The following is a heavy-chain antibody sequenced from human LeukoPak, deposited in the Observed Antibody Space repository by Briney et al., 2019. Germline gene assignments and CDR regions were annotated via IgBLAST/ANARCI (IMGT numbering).Heavy chain of an antibody. CDR3: ARDRDYDSSGYYSYYFDY. Sequence: GGSLRLSCAASGFTFSSYWMSWVRQAPGKGLEWVANIKQDGSEKYYVDSVKGRFTISRDNAKNSLYLQMNSLRAEDTAVYYCARDRDYDSSGYYSYYFDYWGQGTLVTVSS. V-gene: IGHV3-7*01. CDR1: GFTFSSYW. D-gene: IGHD3-22*01. J-gene: IGHJ4*02. CDR2: IKQDGSEK.